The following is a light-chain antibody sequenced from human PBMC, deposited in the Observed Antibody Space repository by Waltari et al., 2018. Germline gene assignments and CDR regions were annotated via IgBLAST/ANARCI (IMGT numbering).Light chain of an antibody. J-gene: IGKJ5*01. Sequence: EIVLTRSPATLSLSPGERATLSCRASQSVVSYLDWYQQKPGQAPRLLIYDAFNRATGTPARFSGSGSGTDFTLTISSLEPEDFAVYYCQQRYSWPPITFGQGTRLEIK. CDR1: QSVVSY. CDR3: QQRYSWPPIT. V-gene: IGKV3-11*01. CDR2: DAF.